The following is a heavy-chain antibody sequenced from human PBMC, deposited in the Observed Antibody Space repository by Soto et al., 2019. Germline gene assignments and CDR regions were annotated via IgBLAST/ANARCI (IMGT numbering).Heavy chain of an antibody. D-gene: IGHD3-10*01. CDR2: IIPILGIT. CDR3: ATRRGDGYNDY. J-gene: IGHJ4*02. V-gene: IGHV1-69*02. CDR1: GGTFSSYT. Sequence: QVQLVQSGAEVKKPGSSVKVSCKASGGTFSSYTISWVRQAPGQGLEWMGRIIPILGITNYAHKFQGRVTITADKSTRTDYMARRSLRSEDNDVYYCATRRGDGYNDYWGQGTLVTVSS.